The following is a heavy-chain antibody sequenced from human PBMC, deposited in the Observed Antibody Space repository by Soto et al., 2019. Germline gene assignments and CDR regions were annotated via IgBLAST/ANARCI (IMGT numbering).Heavy chain of an antibody. Sequence: GGSLRLSCAASRFAFSTNVMNWVRQAPGKGLERVSYINSGSSLIYYADSVRGRFTISRDNAKNLLYLQMDSLRAEDTAVYYCARTIVGATVRFDYWGQGTQVTVSS. CDR2: INSGSSLI. CDR1: RFAFSTNV. D-gene: IGHD1-26*01. J-gene: IGHJ4*02. V-gene: IGHV3-48*01. CDR3: ARTIVGATVRFDY.